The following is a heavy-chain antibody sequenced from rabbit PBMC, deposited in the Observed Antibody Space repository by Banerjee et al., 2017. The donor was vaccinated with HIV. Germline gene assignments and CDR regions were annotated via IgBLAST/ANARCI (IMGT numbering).Heavy chain of an antibody. Sequence: QLKETGGGLVQPGESLKLSCKASGSDINGRHMGWVRQAPGKGLEWIGIIFTDREIDYATWAKGRFTISTDNAQNTVDLQMNSLTAADTATYFCTKTYGSAWDLWGPGTLVTVS. CDR3: TKTYGSAWDL. V-gene: IGHV1S7*01. J-gene: IGHJ4*01. D-gene: IGHD4-1*01. CDR2: IFTDREI. CDR1: GSDINGRH.